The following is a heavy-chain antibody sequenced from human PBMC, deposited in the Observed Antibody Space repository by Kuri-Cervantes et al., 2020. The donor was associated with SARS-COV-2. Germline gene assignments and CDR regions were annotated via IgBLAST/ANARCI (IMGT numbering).Heavy chain of an antibody. Sequence: LSLTCAASGFTFSSYAMHWVRQAPGKGLEWVAVISYDGSNKYYADSVKGRFTISRDNSKNTLYLQMNSLRAEDTAVYYCARAGVRDSSSSLDYWGQGTQVTVSS. CDR1: GFTFSSYA. CDR3: ARAGVRDSSSSLDY. V-gene: IGHV3-30*07. CDR2: ISYDGSNK. J-gene: IGHJ4*02. D-gene: IGHD6-13*01.